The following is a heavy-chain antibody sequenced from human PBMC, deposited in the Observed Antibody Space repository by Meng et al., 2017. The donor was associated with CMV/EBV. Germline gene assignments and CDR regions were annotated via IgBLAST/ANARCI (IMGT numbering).Heavy chain of an antibody. Sequence: GESLKISCAASGFTFSSYAMSWVRQAPGKGLEWVSAISGSGGSTYYADSVKGRFTISRDNSKNTLYLQMNSLRAEDTAVYYCAKVGERHGYSGFHDYWGQETLVTVSS. D-gene: IGHD5-12*01. J-gene: IGHJ4*02. CDR2: ISGSGGST. V-gene: IGHV3-23*01. CDR1: GFTFSSYA. CDR3: AKVGERHGYSGFHDY.